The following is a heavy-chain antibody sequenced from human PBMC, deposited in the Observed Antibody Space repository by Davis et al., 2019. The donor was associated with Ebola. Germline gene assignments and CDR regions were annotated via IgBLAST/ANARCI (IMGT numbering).Heavy chain of an antibody. CDR2: IWYDGSNK. CDR3: ARDQYSSGWYYFDY. Sequence: GESLKISCAASGFTFSSYGMHWVRQAPGKGLEWVAAIWYDGSNKYYADSVKGRFTISRDNSKNTLYLQMNSLRAEDTAVYYCARDQYSSGWYYFDYWGQGTLVTVSS. CDR1: GFTFSSYG. J-gene: IGHJ4*02. V-gene: IGHV3-33*01. D-gene: IGHD6-19*01.